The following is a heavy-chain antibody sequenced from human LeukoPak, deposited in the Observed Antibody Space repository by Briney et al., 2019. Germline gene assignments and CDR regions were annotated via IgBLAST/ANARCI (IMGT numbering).Heavy chain of an antibody. D-gene: IGHD5-24*01. CDR3: ARGLHNFDY. Sequence: PSETLSLTCAVYGGSFSGYYWSWIRQPPGKGLEWIGEINHSGSTNYNPSLKSRVTISVDTSKNQFSLKLSSVTAADTAVYYCARGLHNFDYWGQGTLVTVSS. J-gene: IGHJ4*02. CDR1: GGSFSGYY. CDR2: INHSGST. V-gene: IGHV4-34*01.